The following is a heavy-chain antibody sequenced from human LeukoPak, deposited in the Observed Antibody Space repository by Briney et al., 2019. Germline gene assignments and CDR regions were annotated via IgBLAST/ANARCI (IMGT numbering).Heavy chain of an antibody. CDR3: ARTYYYGSGSLEDWFDP. CDR2: IIPILGIA. J-gene: IGHJ5*02. Sequence: SVKVSCKASGGTFSSYAISWVRQAPGQGLEWMGRIIPILGIANYAQKFQGRVTITADKSTSTAYMELSSLRSEDTAVYYCARTYYYGSGSLEDWFDPWGQGTLVTVSS. V-gene: IGHV1-69*04. CDR1: GGTFSSYA. D-gene: IGHD3-10*01.